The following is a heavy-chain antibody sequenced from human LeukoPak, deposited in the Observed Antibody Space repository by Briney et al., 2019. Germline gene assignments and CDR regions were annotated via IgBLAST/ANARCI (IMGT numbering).Heavy chain of an antibody. J-gene: IGHJ4*02. CDR3: SRDGSAYCGGDCYSQLFDY. D-gene: IGHD2-21*02. V-gene: IGHV3-49*04. CDR1: GFTFADFT. Sequence: GGSLRLSCTGSGFTFADFTMSWVRQAPGRGLEWVGFITSKAHGETTEYAASVKARFTISRDDSKSIAYLQMNSLKTEDTAVYYCSRDGSAYCGGDCYSQLFDYWGQGTLVTVSS. CDR2: ITSKAHGETT.